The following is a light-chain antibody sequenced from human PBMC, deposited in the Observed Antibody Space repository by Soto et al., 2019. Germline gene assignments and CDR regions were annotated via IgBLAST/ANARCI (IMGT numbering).Light chain of an antibody. Sequence: QALLTKPPSVSAFPGQTVTLFFVGKRSNNGNNYGIWYPETLGTAPKPLIYDNNKRPSGIPDRFSGSKSGTSATLGITGLQTGDEADYYCGTWDSSLSAGVFGGGTKLTVL. CDR3: GTWDSSLSAGV. J-gene: IGLJ2*01. V-gene: IGLV1-51*01. CDR1: RSNNGNNY. CDR2: DNN.